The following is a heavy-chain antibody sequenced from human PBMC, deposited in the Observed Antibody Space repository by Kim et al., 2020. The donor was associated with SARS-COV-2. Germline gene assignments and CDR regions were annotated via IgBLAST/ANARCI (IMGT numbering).Heavy chain of an antibody. CDR1: GFTFSSYG. CDR3: AKTHYVWGSYRWSLFDY. CDR2: ISYDGSNK. D-gene: IGHD3-16*02. J-gene: IGHJ4*02. Sequence: GGSLRLSCAASGFTFSSYGMHWVRQAPGKGLEWVAVISYDGSNKYYADSVKGRFTISRDNSKNTLYLQMNSLRAEDTAVYYCAKTHYVWGSYRWSLFDYWGQGTLVTVSS. V-gene: IGHV3-30*18.